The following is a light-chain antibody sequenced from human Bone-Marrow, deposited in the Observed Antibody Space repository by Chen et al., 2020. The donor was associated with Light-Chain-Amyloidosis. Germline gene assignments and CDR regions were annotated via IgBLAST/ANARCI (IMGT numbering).Light chain of an antibody. V-gene: IGLV3-25*03. Sequence: SYELTQPPSVSVSPGQTARITCSADALPKQNTYWYQQRPGQAPILIIYQDTERPSGIPERFSGSSSGTEVTLTISGVQAEDEADYYCQSVDTSNTFDVIFGGGTKLTVL. CDR1: ALPKQN. CDR3: QSVDTSNTFDVI. J-gene: IGLJ2*01. CDR2: QDT.